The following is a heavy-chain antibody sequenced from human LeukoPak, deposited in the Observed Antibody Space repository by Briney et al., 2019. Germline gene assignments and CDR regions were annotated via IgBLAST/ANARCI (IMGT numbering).Heavy chain of an antibody. CDR3: FIQLWGFDP. D-gene: IGHD5-18*01. Sequence: GGSLRLSCAASGFTFSDSAMHWVRQASGKGLEWVGRIRSKANSYATAYAASVKGRFTISRDDSKNTAYLQMNSLKTEDTAVYYRFIQLWGFDPWGQGTLVTVSS. CDR1: GFTFSDSA. CDR2: IRSKANSYAT. V-gene: IGHV3-73*01. J-gene: IGHJ5*02.